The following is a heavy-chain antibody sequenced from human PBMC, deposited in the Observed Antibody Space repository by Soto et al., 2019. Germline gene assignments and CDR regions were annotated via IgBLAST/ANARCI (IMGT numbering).Heavy chain of an antibody. D-gene: IGHD3-10*01. CDR1: GYTFTNND. CDR3: ATMATFGSLTGFAP. Sequence: VASVKVSCKASGYTFTNNDVSWVRQATGQGLEWMGWMNPGSGDTGYAQKFQGRVTMTRDISIATAYMELSSLRSDDTAIYYCATMATFGSLTGFAPWVQGPLVPGSS. V-gene: IGHV1-8*01. CDR2: MNPGSGDT. J-gene: IGHJ5*02.